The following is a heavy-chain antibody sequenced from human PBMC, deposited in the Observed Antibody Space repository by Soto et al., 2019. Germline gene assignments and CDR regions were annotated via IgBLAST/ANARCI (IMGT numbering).Heavy chain of an antibody. D-gene: IGHD1-26*01. CDR1: GGTFSSYT. V-gene: IGHV1-69*02. CDR2: IIPILGIA. CDR3: ASSATTPNDAFDI. J-gene: IGHJ3*02. Sequence: ASVKVSCKASGGTFSSYTISWVRQAPGQGLEWMGRIIPILGIANYAQKFQGRVTITADKSTSTAYMELSSLRSEDTAVYYCASSATTPNDAFDIWGQGTMVTVSS.